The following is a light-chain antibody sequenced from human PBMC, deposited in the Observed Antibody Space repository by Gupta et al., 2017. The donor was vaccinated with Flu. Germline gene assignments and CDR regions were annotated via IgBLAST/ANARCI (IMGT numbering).Light chain of an antibody. Sequence: DVQMTQSPSTLPAFIGDRVTITCRASESIRTKVAWYQQKPGKAPKLLIHEASILENGVPSRFSGSGSGTEFSLTISSLQPDDFADYYCQQYRGYPLTFGGGTKVEIK. V-gene: IGKV1-5*03. CDR2: EAS. CDR3: QQYRGYPLT. J-gene: IGKJ4*01. CDR1: ESIRTK.